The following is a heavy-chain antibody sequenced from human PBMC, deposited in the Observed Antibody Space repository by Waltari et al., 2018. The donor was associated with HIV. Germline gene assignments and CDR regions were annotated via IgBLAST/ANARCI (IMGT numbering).Heavy chain of an antibody. V-gene: IGHV3-48*01. J-gene: IGHJ4*02. CDR1: GFTFSSYT. CDR2: ISRSSISI. Sequence: EVQLVESGGGLVQPGGSLRLSCAASGFTFSSYTMNWVRQDPGKGLEWVSYISRSSISIFYADSVKGRFTISRDNAKNSLYLQMNSLRVEDTAVYYCARDINGGWGYWGQGTLVTVAS. D-gene: IGHD7-27*01. CDR3: ARDINGGWGY.